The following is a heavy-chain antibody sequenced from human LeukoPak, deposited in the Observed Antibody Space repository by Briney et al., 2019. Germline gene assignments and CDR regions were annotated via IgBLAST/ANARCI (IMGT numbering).Heavy chain of an antibody. CDR1: RGSISSNGYY. J-gene: IGHJ3*02. V-gene: IGHV4-39*01. CDR2: FYYTGST. CDR3: ARRSGTYHAFDI. Sequence: SETLSLTCTVSRGSISSNGYYWGWIRQPPGKGLEWIGSFYYTGSTFYSPSLKSRATISVDTSKNQFSLKLSSVTAADTAVYYCARRSGTYHAFDIWGQGTMVTVSS. D-gene: IGHD1-26*01.